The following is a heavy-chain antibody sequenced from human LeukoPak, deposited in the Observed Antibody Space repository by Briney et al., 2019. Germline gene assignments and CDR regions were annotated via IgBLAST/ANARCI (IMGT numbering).Heavy chain of an antibody. D-gene: IGHD6-13*01. CDR1: GGSVSSGSYY. CDR2: IYYSGST. Sequence: PSETLSLTCTVSGGSVSSGSYYWSWIRQPPGKGLEWIGYIYYSGSTNYNPSLRSRVTISADTSKNQFSLKLSSVTAADTAVYYCARGVGSIAADCFDYWGQGTLVTVSS. J-gene: IGHJ4*02. CDR3: ARGVGSIAADCFDY. V-gene: IGHV4-61*01.